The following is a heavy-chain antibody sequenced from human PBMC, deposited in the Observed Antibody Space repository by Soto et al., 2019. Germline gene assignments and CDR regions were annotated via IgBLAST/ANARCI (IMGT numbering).Heavy chain of an antibody. CDR1: GYTFTSYY. J-gene: IGHJ3*02. V-gene: IGHV1-46*01. D-gene: IGHD3-22*01. CDR2: INPSGGST. Sequence: QVQLVQSGAEVKKPGASVKVSCKASGYTFTSYYMHWVRQAPGQGLEWMGIINPSGGSTSYAQKFQGRVTMTRDTSTSTVYRELSSLRSEDTAVYYCARHTYDSSGYDAFDIWGQGTMVTVSS. CDR3: ARHTYDSSGYDAFDI.